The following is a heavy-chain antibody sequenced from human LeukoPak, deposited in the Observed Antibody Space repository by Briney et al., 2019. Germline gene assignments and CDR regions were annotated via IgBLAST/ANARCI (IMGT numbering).Heavy chain of an antibody. Sequence: SVKVSCKASGGTFSSYAISWVRQAPGQGLEWMGRIIPILGIANYARKFQGRVTITADKSTSTAYMELSSLRSEDTAVYYCAREVFAAAGTVYWGQGTLVTVSS. CDR2: IIPILGIA. V-gene: IGHV1-69*04. CDR1: GGTFSSYA. D-gene: IGHD6-13*01. J-gene: IGHJ4*02. CDR3: AREVFAAAGTVY.